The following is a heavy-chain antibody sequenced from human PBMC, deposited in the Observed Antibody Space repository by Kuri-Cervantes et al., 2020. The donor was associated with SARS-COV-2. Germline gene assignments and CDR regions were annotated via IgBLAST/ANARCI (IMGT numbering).Heavy chain of an antibody. Sequence: SVKVSCKASGGTFSSYAISWVRQAPGQGLEWMGGIIPIFGTANYAQKSQGRVTITADESTSTAYMELSSLRSEDTAVYYCALGYWGSGYPRYYYYMDVWGKGTTVTVSS. CDR1: GGTFSSYA. J-gene: IGHJ6*03. V-gene: IGHV1-69*13. D-gene: IGHD3-22*01. CDR3: ALGYWGSGYPRYYYYMDV. CDR2: IIPIFGTA.